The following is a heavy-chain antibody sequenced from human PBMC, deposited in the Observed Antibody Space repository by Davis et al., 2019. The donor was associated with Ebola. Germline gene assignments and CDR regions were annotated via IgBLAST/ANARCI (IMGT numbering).Heavy chain of an antibody. J-gene: IGHJ5*02. Sequence: GESLKISCAASGFTFSRTWMHWVRQAPGKGLMWVSRINADGTNTGYADSVKGRFTISRDNSKNILYLQMDSLRIEDTAQYYCAGDPNWESGSWGQGTLVSVSS. V-gene: IGHV3-74*01. CDR3: AGDPNWESGS. CDR2: INADGTNT. D-gene: IGHD1-1*01. CDR1: GFTFSRTW.